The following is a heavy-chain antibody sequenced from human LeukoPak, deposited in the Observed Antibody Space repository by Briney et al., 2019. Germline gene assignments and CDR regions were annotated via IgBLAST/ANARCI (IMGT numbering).Heavy chain of an antibody. CDR3: ARGWFGELLGSRIDY. Sequence: TGGSLRLSCAASGFTFSSYSMNWVRQAPGKGLEWVSSISSSSSYIYYADSVKGRFTISRDNAKNSLYLQMTSLRAEDPAVYYCARGWFGELLGSRIDYWGQGTLVTVSS. J-gene: IGHJ4*02. CDR1: GFTFSSYS. D-gene: IGHD3-10*01. CDR2: ISSSSSYI. V-gene: IGHV3-21*01.